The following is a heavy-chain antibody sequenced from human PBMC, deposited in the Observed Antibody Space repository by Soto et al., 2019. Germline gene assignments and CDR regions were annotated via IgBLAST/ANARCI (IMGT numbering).Heavy chain of an antibody. CDR3: ARGAIVGVNDVFDV. CDR1: GFPFSPYT. V-gene: IGHV3-30*14. CDR2: ISYDGTNQ. J-gene: IGHJ3*01. D-gene: IGHD1-26*01. Sequence: GGSLRLSCAASGFPFSPYTMHWVRQAPGQGLERVAVISYDGTNQYYADSVKGRFIISRDNSNNTLSLQMHSLKSEDTAVYFCARGAIVGVNDVFDVWGQGTMVTVSS.